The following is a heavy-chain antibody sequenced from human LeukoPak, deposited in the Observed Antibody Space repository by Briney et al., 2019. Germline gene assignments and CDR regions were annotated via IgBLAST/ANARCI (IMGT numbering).Heavy chain of an antibody. V-gene: IGHV3-23*01. CDR3: AKNLLGSGAYSWYFDL. J-gene: IGHJ2*01. CDR2: ISTSGDGT. Sequence: GGSLRLSCAAFGFTFSSHGMSWVRQTPGKGLERVSSISTSGDGTVYADSVKGRVTISGGNSKNTLYLQMNSLRAEDTAVYSCAKNLLGSGAYSWYFDLWGRGTLVTVSS. D-gene: IGHD1-26*01. CDR1: GFTFSSHG.